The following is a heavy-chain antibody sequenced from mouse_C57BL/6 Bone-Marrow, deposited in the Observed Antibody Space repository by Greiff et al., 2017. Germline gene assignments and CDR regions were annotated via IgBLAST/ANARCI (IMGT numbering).Heavy chain of an antibody. CDR2: ISSGSSTI. CDR3: ARKAYYSNYCFAY. Sequence: EVQLVESGGGLVKPGGSLKLSCAASGFTFSDYGMHWVRQAPEKGLEWVADISSGSSTIYYADTVKGRFTISRDNAKNTLFLQLTSLRSEDTAMYYCARKAYYSNYCFAYWGQGTLVTVSA. J-gene: IGHJ3*01. CDR1: GFTFSDYG. V-gene: IGHV5-17*01. D-gene: IGHD2-5*01.